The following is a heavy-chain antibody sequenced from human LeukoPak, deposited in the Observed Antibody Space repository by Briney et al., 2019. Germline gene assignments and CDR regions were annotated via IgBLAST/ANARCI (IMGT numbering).Heavy chain of an antibody. J-gene: IGHJ6*02. CDR1: GVSISSTSYH. CDR3: ARGRITMIVVAHYYYYGMDV. Sequence: ETLSLTCTVSGVSISSTSYHWGWVRQAPGKGLEWVSSISSSSSYIYYADSVKGRFTISRDNAKNSLYLQMNSLRAEDTAVYYCARGRITMIVVAHYYYYGMDVWGQGTTVTVSS. CDR2: ISSSSSYI. D-gene: IGHD3-22*01. V-gene: IGHV3-21*01.